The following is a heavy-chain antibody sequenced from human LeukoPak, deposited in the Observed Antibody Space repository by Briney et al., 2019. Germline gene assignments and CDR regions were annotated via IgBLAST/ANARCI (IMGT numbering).Heavy chain of an antibody. D-gene: IGHD3-10*01. V-gene: IGHV5-51*01. CDR3: ARVGSYYYYYMDV. CDR2: IYPGDSDT. J-gene: IGHJ6*03. Sequence: GESLKISCKGSGYSFTSYWIGWVRQMPGKGLEWMGIIYPGDSDTRYSPSFQGRVTISADKSISTAYLQWSSLKASDTAMYYCARVGSYYYYYMDVWGKGTTVTVSS. CDR1: GYSFTSYW.